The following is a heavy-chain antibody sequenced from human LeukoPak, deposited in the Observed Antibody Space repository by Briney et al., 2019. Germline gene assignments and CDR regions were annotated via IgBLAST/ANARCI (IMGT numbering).Heavy chain of an antibody. D-gene: IGHD3-10*01. V-gene: IGHV3-7*04. CDR2: IKQDGSEK. Sequence: PGGSLRLSCAASGFTFSSYWMSWVRRAPGKGLEWVANIKQDGSEKYYVDSVKGRFTISRDNAKNSLYLQMNSLRAEDTAVYYCARAKVTMVRGVIRTSEYFQHWGQGTLVTVSS. CDR1: GFTFSSYW. CDR3: ARAKVTMVRGVIRTSEYFQH. J-gene: IGHJ1*01.